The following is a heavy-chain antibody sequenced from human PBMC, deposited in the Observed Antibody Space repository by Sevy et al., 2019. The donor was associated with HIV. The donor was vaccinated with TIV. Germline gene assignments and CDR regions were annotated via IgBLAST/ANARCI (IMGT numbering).Heavy chain of an antibody. Sequence: SETLSLTCTVSAGSISSSSYYWAWVRQPPGKGLEWVGNIYYTGTTSYNSSLKSRVTISVDRSQNLFSLQLTSVTAADTALYFCARPMSERTYAMDVWGQGITVTVSS. CDR3: ARPMSERTYAMDV. J-gene: IGHJ6*02. D-gene: IGHD3-10*02. V-gene: IGHV4-39*01. CDR2: IYYTGTT. CDR1: AGSISSSSYY.